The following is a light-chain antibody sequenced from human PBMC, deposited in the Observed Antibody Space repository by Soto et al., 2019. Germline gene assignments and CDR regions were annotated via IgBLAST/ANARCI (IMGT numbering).Light chain of an antibody. CDR1: SGSVSTSYY. Sequence: QTVVTQEPSLSVSPGGTVTLTCGLSSGSVSTSYYPSWYQQTPGQAPRTLIYSTNTRSSGVPDRFSGSILGNKAALTITXXXXXDESDYYCVLYMNSGTLFGGGTKLTVL. J-gene: IGLJ3*02. V-gene: IGLV8-61*01. CDR2: STN. CDR3: VLYMNSGTL.